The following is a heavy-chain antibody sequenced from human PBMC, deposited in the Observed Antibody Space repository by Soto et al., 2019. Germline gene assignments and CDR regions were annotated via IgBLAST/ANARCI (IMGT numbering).Heavy chain of an antibody. V-gene: IGHV1-46*01. CDR1: GYTFTSYY. J-gene: IGHJ4*02. D-gene: IGHD5-18*01. Sequence: GASVEVSCKASGYTFTSYYMHWVRQAPGQGLEWMGIINPSGGSTSYAQKFQGRVTMTRDTSTSTVYMELSSLRSEDTAVYYCAREGGIQLWARGFDYWGQGTLVTVSS. CDR3: AREGGIQLWARGFDY. CDR2: INPSGGST.